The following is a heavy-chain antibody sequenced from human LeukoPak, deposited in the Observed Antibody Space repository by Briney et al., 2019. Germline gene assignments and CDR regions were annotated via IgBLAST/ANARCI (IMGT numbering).Heavy chain of an antibody. CDR1: GFTFSSYA. J-gene: IGHJ4*02. D-gene: IGHD3-22*01. CDR2: ISGSGGST. V-gene: IGHV3-23*01. Sequence: TGGSLRLSCAASGFTFSSYAMSWVRQAPGKGLEWVSAISGSGGSTNYADSVKGRFTIYRDNPKNTLYLQMNRLRAEDTAVYFCAKRGVVIRVILVGFHKEAYYFDSWGQGALVTVSS. CDR3: AKRGVVIRVILVGFHKEAYYFDS.